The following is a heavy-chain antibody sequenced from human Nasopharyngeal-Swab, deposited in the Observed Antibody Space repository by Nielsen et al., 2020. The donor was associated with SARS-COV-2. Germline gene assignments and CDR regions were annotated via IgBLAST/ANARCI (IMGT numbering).Heavy chain of an antibody. Sequence: SETLSLTCTVSGGSISSSSYYWGWIRQPPGKGLEWIGGIYYSGSTYYNPSLKSRVTISVDTSKNQFSLKLSSVTAADTAVYYCARSSPGSPGGYYYGMDVWGQGTTVTVSS. CDR2: IYYSGST. CDR1: GGSISSSSYY. J-gene: IGHJ6*02. V-gene: IGHV4-39*07. CDR3: ARSSPGSPGGYYYGMDV. D-gene: IGHD3-10*01.